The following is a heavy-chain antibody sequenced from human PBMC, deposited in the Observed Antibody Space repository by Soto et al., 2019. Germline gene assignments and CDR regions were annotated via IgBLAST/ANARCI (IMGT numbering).Heavy chain of an antibody. Sequence: HPGGSLRLSCAASGFTFSSYDMHWVRQATGKGLEWVSAIGTAGDTYYPGSVKGRFTITRENAKNSLYLQMNSLRAEDTAVYYCARGYFSSTSCEHGGYSGYDIDAFDIWGQGTMVTVSS. D-gene: IGHD2-2*01. V-gene: IGHV3-13*01. CDR2: IGTAGDT. J-gene: IGHJ3*02. CDR3: ARGYFSSTSCEHGGYSGYDIDAFDI. CDR1: GFTFSSYD.